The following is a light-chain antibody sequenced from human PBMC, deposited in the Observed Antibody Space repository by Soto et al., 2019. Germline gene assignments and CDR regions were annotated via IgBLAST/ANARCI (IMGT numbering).Light chain of an antibody. CDR3: HQYYTSPRT. CDR1: QRVSSSY. CDR2: GVS. J-gene: IGKJ1*01. Sequence: IDLTQAPGTVSFSPSERASRSGRALQRVSSSYFAWYRHKPGQAPRLLIYGVSSRAAGIPDRFSGSGSGTDFTLTISRLEPEDSAIYSCHQYYTSPRTFGQGTKVDIK. V-gene: IGKV3-20*01.